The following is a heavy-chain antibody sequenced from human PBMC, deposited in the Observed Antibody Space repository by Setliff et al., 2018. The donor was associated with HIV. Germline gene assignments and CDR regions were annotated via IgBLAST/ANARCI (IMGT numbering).Heavy chain of an antibody. CDR1: GFTFWSHS. CDR3: ARDGAYNIFTGLVAFDY. Sequence: PGGSLRLSCAASGFTFWSHSMLWVRQAPGKGLQWVAYISRGGDSIFYEDSVKGRFTISRDNAKNSLFLQLNSLRAEDAAVYYCARDGAYNIFTGLVAFDYWGQGTLVTVSS. D-gene: IGHD3-9*01. J-gene: IGHJ4*02. CDR2: ISRGGDSI. V-gene: IGHV3-48*04.